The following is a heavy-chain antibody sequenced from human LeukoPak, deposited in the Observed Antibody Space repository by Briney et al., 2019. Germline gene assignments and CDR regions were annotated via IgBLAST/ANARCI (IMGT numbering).Heavy chain of an antibody. J-gene: IGHJ6*03. Sequence: GGSLRLSCAASGFTFSNAWMSWVRQAPGKGLEWVGRIKSKTDGGTTDYAAPVKGRFTISRDDSKNTLYLQMNSLKTEDTAVYYCTTGEYDFWSGYFSWADYYYYYMDVWGKGTTVTVSS. V-gene: IGHV3-15*01. D-gene: IGHD3-3*01. CDR1: GFTFSNAW. CDR3: TTGEYDFWSGYFSWADYYYYYMDV. CDR2: IKSKTDGGTT.